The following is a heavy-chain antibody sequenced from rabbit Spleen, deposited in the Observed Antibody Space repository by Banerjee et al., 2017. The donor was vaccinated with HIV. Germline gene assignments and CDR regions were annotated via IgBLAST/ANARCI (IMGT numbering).Heavy chain of an antibody. Sequence: QEQLEESGGGLVKPEGSLTLTCTASGFSFSNKAVMCWVRQAPGKGLEWIACINAVTGKAVYASWAKGRFTFSKTSSTTVTLQVTSLTAADTATYFCARGSATMTMVITGFYFSLWGPGTLVTVS. CDR1: GFSFSNKAV. V-gene: IGHV1S45*01. D-gene: IGHD2-1*01. J-gene: IGHJ4*01. CDR2: INAVTGKA. CDR3: ARGSATMTMVITGFYFSL.